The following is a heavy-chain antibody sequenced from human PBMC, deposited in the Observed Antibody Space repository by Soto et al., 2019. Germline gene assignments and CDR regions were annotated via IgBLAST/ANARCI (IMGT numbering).Heavy chain of an antibody. V-gene: IGHV3-48*04. CDR1: GFTFSGYS. Sequence: GGSLRLSCAASGFTFSGYSMVWVRQAPGKGLEWISYIFATSTTIYYADSVKGRFTVSRDNTQNSLFLLMNSLRAEDTAIYYCARDKDWAFDYWGQGTLVTVSS. CDR3: ARDKDWAFDY. CDR2: IFATSTTI. J-gene: IGHJ4*02. D-gene: IGHD3-9*01.